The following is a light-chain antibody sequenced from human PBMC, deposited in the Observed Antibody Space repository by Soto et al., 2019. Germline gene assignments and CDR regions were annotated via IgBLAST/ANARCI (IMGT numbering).Light chain of an antibody. Sequence: EIVLTQSPGTLSLSPGERATLSCRASQSVSSSYLAWYQQKPGQAPRLLIYGASGRATGIPDRFSGSGSGTDFTLTISRLEPEDFPVYYCQQYCSSPIFTFGPGTKVDIK. CDR3: QQYCSSPIFT. V-gene: IGKV3-20*01. CDR2: GAS. J-gene: IGKJ3*01. CDR1: QSVSSSY.